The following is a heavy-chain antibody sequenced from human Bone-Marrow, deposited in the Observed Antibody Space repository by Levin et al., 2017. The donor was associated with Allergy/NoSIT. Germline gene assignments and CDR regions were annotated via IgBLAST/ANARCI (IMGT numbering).Heavy chain of an antibody. D-gene: IGHD6-25*01. J-gene: IGHJ4*02. CDR3: ATESGTWQYIFDN. V-gene: IGHV3-21*01. CDR1: GTTLYFYN. CDR2: LSGRGNFR. Sequence: GESLKISCAMSGTTLYFYNLNWVRQAPGKGLEWVASLSGRGNFRHYADSVEGRFTISRDNAKNSLYLRMNSLRAEDTAVYYCATESGTWQYIFDNWGQGTLVTVSS.